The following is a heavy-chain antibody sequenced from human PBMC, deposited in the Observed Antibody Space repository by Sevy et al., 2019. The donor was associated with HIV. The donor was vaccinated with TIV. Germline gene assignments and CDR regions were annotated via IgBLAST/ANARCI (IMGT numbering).Heavy chain of an antibody. CDR3: AGDGEYYDILTGYYRGAFDI. Sequence: SETLSLTCTVSGGSISSYYWSWIRQPAGKGLEWIGRIYTSGSTNYNPSLKSRVTMSVDTSKNQFSLKLSSVTAADTAVYYCAGDGEYYDILTGYYRGAFDIWGQGTMVTVSS. J-gene: IGHJ3*02. D-gene: IGHD3-9*01. CDR1: GGSISSYY. CDR2: IYTSGST. V-gene: IGHV4-4*07.